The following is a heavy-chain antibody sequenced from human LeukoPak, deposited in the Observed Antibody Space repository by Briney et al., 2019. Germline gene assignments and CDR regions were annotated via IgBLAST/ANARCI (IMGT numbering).Heavy chain of an antibody. Sequence: SVKVSCKASGGTFSSYAISWVRQAPGQGLEWMVGIIPIFGTANYAQKFQGRVTITADESTGTAYMELSSLRSEDTAVYYCARGEQYYYYYYMDVWGKGTTVTVSS. J-gene: IGHJ6*03. D-gene: IGHD1/OR15-1a*01. CDR1: GGTFSSYA. CDR3: ARGEQYYYYYYMDV. V-gene: IGHV1-69*01. CDR2: IIPIFGTA.